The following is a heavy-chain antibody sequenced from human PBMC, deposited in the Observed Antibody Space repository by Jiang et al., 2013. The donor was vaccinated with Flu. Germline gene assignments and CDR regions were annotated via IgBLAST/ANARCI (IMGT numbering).Heavy chain of an antibody. J-gene: IGHJ4*02. V-gene: IGHV4-59*08. Sequence: LLKPSETLSLTCTVSGASISSYHWSWIRQPPGKGLEWIGYIYYSGSTNYNPSLKNRVTISVDTSKNRVSLKLISVTAADTAVYYCARKDGDYWGQGTLVTVSS. CDR3: ARKDGDY. CDR2: IYYSGST. CDR1: GASISSYH.